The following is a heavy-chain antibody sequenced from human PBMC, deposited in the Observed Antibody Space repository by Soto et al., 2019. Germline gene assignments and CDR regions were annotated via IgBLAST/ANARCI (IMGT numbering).Heavy chain of an antibody. V-gene: IGHV3-7*01. CDR2: IKQDGSEK. J-gene: IGHJ4*02. CDR3: ARAHFVRSSTSCSG. CDR1: GFTFSSYW. D-gene: IGHD2-2*01. Sequence: GGSLRLSYAASGFTFSSYWMSWVRQAPGKGLEWVANIKQDGSEKYYVDSVKGRFTISRDNAKNSLYLQMNSLRAEDTAVYYCARAHFVRSSTSCSGWGQGTLVTVSS.